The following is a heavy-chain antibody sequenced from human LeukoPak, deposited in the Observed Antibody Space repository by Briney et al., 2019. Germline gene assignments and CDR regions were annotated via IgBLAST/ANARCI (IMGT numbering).Heavy chain of an antibody. J-gene: IGHJ6*01. V-gene: IGHV4-61*01. CDR2: VYNSGTT. Sequence: SETLSLTCTVSGGSFSSGSYHWSWIRQPPGTRLEWIGYVYNSGTTNYNPSFKSRVTMSVDTSKNQFSLKVRPVTAAAAAVYCCANGAVVNGLVDWGEGTTVTVSS. CDR1: GGSFSSGSYH. D-gene: IGHD5-18*01. CDR3: ANGAVVNGLVD.